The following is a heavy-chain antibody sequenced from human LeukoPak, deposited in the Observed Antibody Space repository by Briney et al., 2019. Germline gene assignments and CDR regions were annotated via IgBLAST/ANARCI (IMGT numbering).Heavy chain of an antibody. J-gene: IGHJ4*02. CDR1: GGSFSGYY. Sequence: PSETLSLTCAVHGGSFSGYYWSWIRQPPGKGLEWIGEINHRGSTNYNPSLKSRVTISVDTSKNQFSLKLSSVTAADTAVYYCARFELGSPRGFDYWGQGTLVTVSS. D-gene: IGHD7-27*01. CDR2: INHRGST. CDR3: ARFELGSPRGFDY. V-gene: IGHV4-34*01.